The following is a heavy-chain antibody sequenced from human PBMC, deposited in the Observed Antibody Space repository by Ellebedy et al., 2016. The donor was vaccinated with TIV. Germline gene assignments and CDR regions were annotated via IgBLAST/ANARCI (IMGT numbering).Heavy chain of an antibody. CDR2: INHSGST. D-gene: IGHD3-22*01. CDR1: GGSFSGYY. Sequence: MPSETLSLTCAVYGGSFSGYYWSWIRQPPGKGLEWIGEINHSGSTNYNPSLKSRVTISVDTSKNQFSLNLSYVTAAETAVYYCARGSHYMRVVVFTSDAFDIWGQGTMVTVSS. CDR3: ARGSHYMRVVVFTSDAFDI. V-gene: IGHV4-34*01. J-gene: IGHJ3*02.